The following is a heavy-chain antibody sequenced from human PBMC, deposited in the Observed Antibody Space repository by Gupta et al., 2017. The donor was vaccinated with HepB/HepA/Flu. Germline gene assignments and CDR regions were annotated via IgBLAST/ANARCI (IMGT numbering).Heavy chain of an antibody. CDR1: GGSFRAHY. V-gene: IGHV4-34*01. Sequence: QVQLQQCGAGLLKPSETLSLICAVYGGSFRAHYCSWVRQSPEKGLEWIGEINPGGIAKYNPSLKSRVTMSRDTSKNHLSLKLSSVTAADTAVYYCARGPLTGTTRQFDDWGQGTQVTVSS. J-gene: IGHJ4*02. CDR2: INPGGIA. CDR3: ARGPLTGTTRQFDD. D-gene: IGHD1/OR15-1a*01.